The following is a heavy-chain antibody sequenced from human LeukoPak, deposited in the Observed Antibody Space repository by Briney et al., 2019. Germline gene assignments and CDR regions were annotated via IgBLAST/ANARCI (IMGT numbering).Heavy chain of an antibody. Sequence: GGSLRLSCAAAGFTFSSYGMHWVRQAPGKGLDWVAFVRYDGSNKYYADSVKGRFTISRDNSKNTLYLEMNSLRAEDTAVYYCASPQGQYSDYESLRYWGQGTLVTVSS. CDR1: GFTFSSYG. D-gene: IGHD5-12*01. CDR2: VRYDGSNK. CDR3: ASPQGQYSDYESLRY. V-gene: IGHV3-30*02. J-gene: IGHJ4*02.